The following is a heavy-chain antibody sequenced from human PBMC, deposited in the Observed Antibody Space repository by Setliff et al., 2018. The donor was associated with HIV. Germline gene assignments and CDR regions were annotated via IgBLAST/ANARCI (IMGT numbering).Heavy chain of an antibody. V-gene: IGHV3-11*04. Sequence: GGSLRLSCAASGFSFSDYYMSWIRQAPGMGLEWVSYISRGGNSIYYADSVKGRYTISRDNAKNSLYLQMNSLRAEDTAVYYCARERTTSRYYYGMDVWGQGTTVTVSS. CDR3: ARERTTSRYYYGMDV. CDR2: ISRGGNSI. CDR1: GFSFSDYY. J-gene: IGHJ6*02. D-gene: IGHD1-1*01.